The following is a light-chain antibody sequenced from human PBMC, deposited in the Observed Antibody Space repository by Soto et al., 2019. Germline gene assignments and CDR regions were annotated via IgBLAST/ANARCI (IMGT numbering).Light chain of an antibody. CDR2: DAS. CDR3: HQRSTWPFT. J-gene: IGKJ3*01. V-gene: IGKV3-11*01. Sequence: EIGLTQSPATLSLSPGERATLSCSASQSISSYLAWYQQKPDQAPRLLIYDASNRATGIPARFSGSGSGTDYTLTISSLAPEDFAVYYCHQRSTWPFTFGPGTKVDI. CDR1: QSISSY.